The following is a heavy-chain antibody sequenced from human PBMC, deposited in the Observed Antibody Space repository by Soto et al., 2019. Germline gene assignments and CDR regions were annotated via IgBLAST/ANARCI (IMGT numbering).Heavy chain of an antibody. CDR1: GFTFSAYD. D-gene: IGHD2-8*02. CDR3: ARQASYWPGGGGWFDP. V-gene: IGHV3-13*01. CDR2: IGTLHDT. J-gene: IGHJ5*02. Sequence: PGGSLRLSCAASGFTFSAYDMHWVRQPSGKGLGWVSAIGTLHDTYYPDSVKGRFTISRENAKNSLYLQMNSLTTGDTAVYYCARQASYWPGGGGWFDPWGQGTLVTVSS.